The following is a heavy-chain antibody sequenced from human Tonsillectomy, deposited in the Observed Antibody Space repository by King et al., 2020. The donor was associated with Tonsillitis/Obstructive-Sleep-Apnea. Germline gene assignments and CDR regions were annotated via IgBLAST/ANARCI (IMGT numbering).Heavy chain of an antibody. J-gene: IGHJ3*02. D-gene: IGHD3-16*01. CDR1: GGSFSGYY. Sequence: VQLQQWGAGLLKPSETLSLTCGVYGGSFSGYYWSWIRQHPGKGLEWIGESSHTGSTNYNPSLKSRVTISVDTSTKQLSLKLSSVTAADTAVYYCARDNGGGSAFDIWGQGTMVTVSS. V-gene: IGHV4-34*01. CDR3: ARDNGGGSAFDI. CDR2: SSHTGST.